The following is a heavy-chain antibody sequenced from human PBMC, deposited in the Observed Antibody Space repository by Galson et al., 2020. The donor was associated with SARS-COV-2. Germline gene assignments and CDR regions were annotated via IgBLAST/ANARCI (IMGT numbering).Heavy chain of an antibody. J-gene: IGHJ4*02. Sequence: ASVKVSCKASGYTFTGYYMHWVRQAPGQGLEWMGWINPNSGGTNYAQKFQGRVTMTRDTSISTAYMELSRLRSDDTAVYYCASETTWYGDYRGGAYWGQGTLVTVSS. D-gene: IGHD4-17*01. V-gene: IGHV1-2*02. CDR1: GYTFTGYY. CDR2: INPNSGGT. CDR3: ASETTWYGDYRGGAY.